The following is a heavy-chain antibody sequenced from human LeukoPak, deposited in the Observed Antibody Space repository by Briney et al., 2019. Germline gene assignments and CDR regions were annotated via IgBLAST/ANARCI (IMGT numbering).Heavy chain of an antibody. CDR3: ARGFRGWYAEGFDY. Sequence: GGSLRLSCAASGFSFSSYWMSWVRQAPGKGLEWVANIKQDGSEKYYVDSVKGRFTISRDNAKNSLYLQMNSLRAEDTAVYYCARGFRGWYAEGFDYWGQGTLVTVSS. J-gene: IGHJ4*02. V-gene: IGHV3-7*01. CDR1: GFSFSSYW. D-gene: IGHD6-19*01. CDR2: IKQDGSEK.